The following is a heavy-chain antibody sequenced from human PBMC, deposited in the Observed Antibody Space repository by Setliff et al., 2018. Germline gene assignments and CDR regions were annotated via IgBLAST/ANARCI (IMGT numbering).Heavy chain of an antibody. CDR3: AREQWLDPPGYYYMNV. CDR1: GGSFSGYY. Sequence: SETLSLTCAVYGGSFSGYYWSWIRQPPGKGLEWIGEINHSGSTNYNPSLKSRVTMSIDTSKNQFSLKLNSVTAADMAVYYCAREQWLDPPGYYYMNVWAKGTTVTVSS. J-gene: IGHJ6*03. V-gene: IGHV4-34*01. CDR2: INHSGST. D-gene: IGHD6-19*01.